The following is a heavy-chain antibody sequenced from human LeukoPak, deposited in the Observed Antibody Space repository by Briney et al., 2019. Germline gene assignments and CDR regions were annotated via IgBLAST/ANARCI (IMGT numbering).Heavy chain of an antibody. V-gene: IGHV4-59*11. CDR2: TYYSGST. J-gene: IGHJ2*01. Sequence: PSETLSLTCTVSGGSISSHYWSWIRQPPGKGLEWIGYTYYSGSTNYNPSLKSRVTISIDTSKNLFSLKLSSVTAADTAVYSCARGGSGWDWYFDLWGRGTPVTVSS. CDR1: GGSISSHY. D-gene: IGHD6-19*01. CDR3: ARGGSGWDWYFDL.